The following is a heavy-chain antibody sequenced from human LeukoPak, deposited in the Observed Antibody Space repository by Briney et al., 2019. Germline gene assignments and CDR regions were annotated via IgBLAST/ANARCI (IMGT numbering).Heavy chain of an antibody. CDR3: ARSFGVVREGHYYYYYYIDV. CDR1: GGTFSSYA. CDR2: IIPIFGTA. J-gene: IGHJ6*03. V-gene: IGHV1-69*05. Sequence: GASVKVSCKASGGTFSSYAISWVRQAPGQGLEWMGGIIPIFGTANYAQKFQGRVTITTDESTSTAYMELSSLRSEDTAVYYCARSFGVVREGHYYYYYYIDVWGKGTTVTVSS. D-gene: IGHD3-3*01.